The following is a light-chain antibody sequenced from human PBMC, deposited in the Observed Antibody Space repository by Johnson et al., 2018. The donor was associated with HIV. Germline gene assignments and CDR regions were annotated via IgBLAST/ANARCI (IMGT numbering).Light chain of an antibody. V-gene: IGLV1-51*01. J-gene: IGLJ1*01. Sequence: QAVLTQPPSVSAAPGQKVTISCSGTSSNIGDNYVSWFQQFTGTAPKLVIHDNNKRPSGIPDRFSASKSGTSATLGITGLQTGDEADYYCGTGDSSLSAYVFGTGTKVTAL. CDR2: DNN. CDR3: GTGDSSLSAYV. CDR1: SSNIGDNY.